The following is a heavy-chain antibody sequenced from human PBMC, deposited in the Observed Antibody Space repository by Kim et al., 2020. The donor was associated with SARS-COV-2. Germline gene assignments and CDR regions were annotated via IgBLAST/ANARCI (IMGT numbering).Heavy chain of an antibody. CDR1: GGSFSGYY. CDR3: ARGPLYPSYYYYGMDV. V-gene: IGHV4-34*01. J-gene: IGHJ6*02. Sequence: SETLSLTCAVYGGSFSGYYWSWIRQPPGKGLEWIGEINHSGSTNYNPSLKSRVTISVDTSKNQFSLKLSSVTAADTAVYYCARGPLYPSYYYYGMDVWGQGATVTVSS. CDR2: INHSGST.